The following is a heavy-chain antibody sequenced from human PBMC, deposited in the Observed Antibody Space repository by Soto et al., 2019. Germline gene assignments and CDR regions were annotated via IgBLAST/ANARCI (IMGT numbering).Heavy chain of an antibody. V-gene: IGHV4-30-4*01. J-gene: IGHJ5*02. CDR3: GRHGNYDIGWFDP. Sequence: QVQLQESGPGLVKPSQTLSLNCTVSGASISIGDDYWSWIRQPPGKGLEWIGYTHYSGSVNYNPSLKSRVTISADASRSHVALILKSVTAADTAVYYCGRHGNYDIGWFDPWGQGILVTVSS. D-gene: IGHD3-9*01. CDR2: THYSGSV. CDR1: GASISIGDDY.